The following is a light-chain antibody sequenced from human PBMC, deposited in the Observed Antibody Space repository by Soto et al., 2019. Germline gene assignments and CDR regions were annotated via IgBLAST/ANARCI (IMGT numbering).Light chain of an antibody. V-gene: IGLV2-14*01. CDR3: SSYTSSNTLYV. J-gene: IGLJ1*01. CDR2: DVN. Sequence: QSVLTQPASVSGSPGQSITISCTGTSSDVGGYNYDSWYHQHPGKAPKLMIYDVNNRPSAVSDRFTDSKSGNTASLPISGLQAEDEADYFCSSYTSSNTLYVLGAGTKLTVL. CDR1: SSDVGGYNY.